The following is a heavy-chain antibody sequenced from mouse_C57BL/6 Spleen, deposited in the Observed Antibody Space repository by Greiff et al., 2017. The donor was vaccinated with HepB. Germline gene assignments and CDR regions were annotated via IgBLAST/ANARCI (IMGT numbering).Heavy chain of an antibody. CDR1: GYTFTSYW. J-gene: IGHJ4*01. CDR3: TRNSNYYGSSYDAMDY. CDR2: IYPGNSDT. Sequence: VQLQQSGTVLARPGASVKMSCKTSGYTFTSYWMHWVKQRPGQGLEWIGAIYPGNSDTSYNQKFKGKAKLTAVTSASTAYMELSSLTNEDAAVYYWTRNSNYYGSSYDAMDYWGQGTSVTVSS. V-gene: IGHV1-5*01. D-gene: IGHD1-1*01.